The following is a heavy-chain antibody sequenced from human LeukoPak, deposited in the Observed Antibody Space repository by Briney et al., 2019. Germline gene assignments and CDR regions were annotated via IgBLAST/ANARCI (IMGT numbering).Heavy chain of an antibody. CDR3: ARYDVWGSYRAFDY. CDR2: IYYSGST. CDR1: GGSISSYY. D-gene: IGHD3-16*02. V-gene: IGHV4-59*04. Sequence: SETLSLTCTVSGGSISSYYWSWIRQPPGKGLEWIGYIYYSGSTYYNPSLKSRVTISLDTSKNQFSLKLSSVTAADTAVYYCARYDVWGSYRAFDYWGQGTLVTVSS. J-gene: IGHJ4*02.